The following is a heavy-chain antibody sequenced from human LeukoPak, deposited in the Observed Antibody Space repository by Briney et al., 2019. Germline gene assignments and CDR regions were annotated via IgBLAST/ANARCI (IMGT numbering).Heavy chain of an antibody. CDR1: GGSISSGGYY. D-gene: IGHD3-10*01. CDR2: FYNSGNT. J-gene: IGHJ4*02. Sequence: SETLPLTCTVSGGSISSGGYYWSWIRQHPGKGLEYIGYFYNSGNTYYNPSLKSRVTISVDTSKNQFSLKLTSVTAADTAIYYCARDKNSGSFDYWGQGTLVTVSS. V-gene: IGHV4-31*03. CDR3: ARDKNSGSFDY.